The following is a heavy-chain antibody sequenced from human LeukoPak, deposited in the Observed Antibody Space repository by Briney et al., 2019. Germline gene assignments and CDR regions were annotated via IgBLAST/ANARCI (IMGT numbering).Heavy chain of an antibody. J-gene: IGHJ5*02. Sequence: ASVKVSCKASGDTFTGYYMHWVRQAPGQGLEWMGWINPNSGGTNYAQKFQGRVTMTRDTSISTAYMELSRLRSDDTAVCYCAREDCSGGSCYSWWFDPWGQGTLVTVSS. CDR2: INPNSGGT. V-gene: IGHV1-2*02. CDR1: GDTFTGYY. D-gene: IGHD2-15*01. CDR3: AREDCSGGSCYSWWFDP.